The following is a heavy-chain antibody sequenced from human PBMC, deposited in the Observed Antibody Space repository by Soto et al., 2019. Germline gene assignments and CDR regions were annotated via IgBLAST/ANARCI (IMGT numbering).Heavy chain of an antibody. Sequence: QVQLVESGRGVVQPGRSLRLSCAASGFTFSSYAMHWVRQAPGKGLEWVAVISYDGSNKYYADSVKGRFTISRDNSKNTLYLQMNSLRAEDTAVYYCARAAAAGINAFDIWGQGTMVTVSS. V-gene: IGHV3-30-3*01. J-gene: IGHJ3*02. CDR1: GFTFSSYA. CDR3: ARAAAAGINAFDI. D-gene: IGHD6-13*01. CDR2: ISYDGSNK.